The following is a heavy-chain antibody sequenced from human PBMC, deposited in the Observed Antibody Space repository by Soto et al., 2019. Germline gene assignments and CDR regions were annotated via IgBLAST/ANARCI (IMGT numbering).Heavy chain of an antibody. J-gene: IGHJ4*02. CDR2: IHHSGST. D-gene: IGHD6-19*01. V-gene: IGHV4-4*02. Sequence: SETLSLTCTVSGGSISGGEWWSWVRQPPGKGLEWIGEIHHSGSTGYNPSLKSRVTISVDKSKNQFSLKLSSVTAADTAVYYCTRNGGWNFDHWGQGTLVTVSS. CDR1: GGSISGGEW. CDR3: TRNGGWNFDH.